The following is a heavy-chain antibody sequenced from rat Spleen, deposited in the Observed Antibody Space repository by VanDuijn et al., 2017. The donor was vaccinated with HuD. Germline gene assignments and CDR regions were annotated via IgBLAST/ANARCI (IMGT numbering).Heavy chain of an antibody. CDR3: AVAGYGY. Sequence: EVQLVETGGGLVQPGKSLKLSCVASGFTFSRYWMYWVRQAPGKGLEWVSSISSDGVNTYYPDSVKGRFTISRDNAENLVYLQMNRLKCEDTASYYCAVAGYGYWGQGVMVTVSS. V-gene: IGHV5-58*01. CDR2: ISSDGVNT. CDR1: GFTFSRYW. D-gene: IGHD1-7*01. J-gene: IGHJ2*01.